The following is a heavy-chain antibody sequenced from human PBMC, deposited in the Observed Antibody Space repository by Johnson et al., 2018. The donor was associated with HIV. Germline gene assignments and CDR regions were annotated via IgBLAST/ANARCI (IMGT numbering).Heavy chain of an antibody. D-gene: IGHD6-6*01. CDR1: GFTFDDYG. J-gene: IGHJ3*02. CDR2: ISSDGSNE. V-gene: IGHV3-30*18. CDR3: GKDWAEYSRWMDALDI. Sequence: QVQLVESGGGLVQPGRSLRLSCAASGFTFDDYGMQWVRQAPGKGLECVAVISSDGSNEYYADSVKGRFTISRDNSKNTLYLQMNSLRPEDTAVYYCGKDWAEYSRWMDALDIWGQGTMVTVSS.